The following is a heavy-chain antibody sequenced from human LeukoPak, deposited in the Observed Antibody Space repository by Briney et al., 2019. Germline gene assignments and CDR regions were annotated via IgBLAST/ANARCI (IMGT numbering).Heavy chain of an antibody. CDR1: GYTLTELS. V-gene: IGHV1-24*01. D-gene: IGHD3-16*01. CDR2: FDPEDGET. CDR3: ATDPGYYDYVWGSL. J-gene: IGHJ4*02. Sequence: ASVKVSCKVSGYTLTELSMHWVRQAPGKGLEWMGGFDPEDGETIYAQKFQGRVTMTEDTSTDTAYMELSSLRSEDTAVYYCATDPGYYDYVWGSLWGQGTLVTVPS.